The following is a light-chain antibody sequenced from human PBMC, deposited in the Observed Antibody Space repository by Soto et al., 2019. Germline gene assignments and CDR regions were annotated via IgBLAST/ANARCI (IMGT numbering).Light chain of an antibody. CDR1: TGTVTSAHY. V-gene: IGLV7-46*01. Sequence: QAVVTQEPSLTVSPGGTVTLTCGSSTGTVTSAHYPSWFQQKPGQAPKTLIYGTSNRQSWTPARFSGSLLGGKAALTLSGAQLEDEADFYCLLSYSSGRPVFGGGTKLTVL. CDR2: GTS. CDR3: LLSYSSGRPV. J-gene: IGLJ2*01.